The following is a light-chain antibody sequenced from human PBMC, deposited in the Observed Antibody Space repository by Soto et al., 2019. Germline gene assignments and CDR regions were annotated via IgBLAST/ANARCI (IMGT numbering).Light chain of an antibody. CDR3: SSYTTGGAYV. V-gene: IGLV2-14*01. Sequence: QSALTQPSSVSGSPGQSIPISCTGTSNDVCGHNAVSWFQQHPGKAPKLIIYDVDNRPSGVSNRVSGSKSGNTASLTISWLQAEDEADYYCSSYTTGGAYVFGVGTKLTVL. CDR1: SNDVCGHNA. CDR2: DVD. J-gene: IGLJ1*01.